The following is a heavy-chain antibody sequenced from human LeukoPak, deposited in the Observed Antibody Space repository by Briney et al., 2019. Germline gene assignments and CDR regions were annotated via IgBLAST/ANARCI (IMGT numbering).Heavy chain of an antibody. J-gene: IGHJ3*02. Sequence: SETLSLTCTVSGGSIIVYYWTWTRQPPGKGLEWIRYIYTSGSTSGSASYNPSLKSRVTILVDTSKNQFFLKLSSVTAADTAVYYCARRPYDKKAFEIWGQGTMVTVSS. CDR1: GGSIIVYY. D-gene: IGHD3-22*01. V-gene: IGHV4-4*09. CDR2: IYTSGSTSGSA. CDR3: ARRPYDKKAFEI.